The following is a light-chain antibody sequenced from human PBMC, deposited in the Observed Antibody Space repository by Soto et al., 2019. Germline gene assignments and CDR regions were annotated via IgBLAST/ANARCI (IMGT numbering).Light chain of an antibody. CDR1: QTVSSNN. V-gene: IGKV3-20*01. CDR2: GAS. J-gene: IGKJ2*01. Sequence: EIVLTQSPGTLSLSPGERATLSCRASQTVSSNNLAWYQQKPGQAPRLLIYGASSRATGIPDRFSGSGSGTDFPLTISRLEPEDFAVYYCQQFGRSSYTFGQGTKLELK. CDR3: QQFGRSSYT.